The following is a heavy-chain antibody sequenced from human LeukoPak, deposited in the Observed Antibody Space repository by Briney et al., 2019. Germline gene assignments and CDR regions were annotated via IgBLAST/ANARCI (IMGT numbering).Heavy chain of an antibody. CDR3: ARGAYGSGTYHDFDI. D-gene: IGHD3-10*01. J-gene: IGHJ3*02. CDR2: ISSSSSTI. Sequence: GGSLRLSCAASGFTFSSYTMNWVRQAPGKGLEWVSYISSSSSTIYYADSAKGRFTISRDNSKNTLYLQMNSLRAEDTAVYYCARGAYGSGTYHDFDIWGQGTMVTVSS. CDR1: GFTFSSYT. V-gene: IGHV3-48*01.